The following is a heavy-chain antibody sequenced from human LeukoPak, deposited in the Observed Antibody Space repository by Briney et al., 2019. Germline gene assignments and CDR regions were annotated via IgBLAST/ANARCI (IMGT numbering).Heavy chain of an antibody. CDR1: GGSISSGGYY. CDR2: IYYSGST. D-gene: IGHD5-18*01. Sequence: PSQTLSLTCTVSGGSISSGGYYWSWIRQHPGKGLEWIGYIYYSGSTYYNPFLKSRVTISVDTSKNQFSLKLSSVTAADTAVYYCARDGGYSYGYGDAFDIWGQGTMVTVSS. J-gene: IGHJ3*02. CDR3: ARDGGYSYGYGDAFDI. V-gene: IGHV4-31*03.